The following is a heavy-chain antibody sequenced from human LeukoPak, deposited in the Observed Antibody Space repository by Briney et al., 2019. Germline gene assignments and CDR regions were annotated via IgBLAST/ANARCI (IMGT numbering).Heavy chain of an antibody. Sequence: GRSLRLSCAASGFTFDDYAMHWVRQAPGKGLEWVSGISWNSGSIGYADSVKGRFTISRDNAKNSLYLQMNNLRAEDTALYYCAKDESGSYSGLYDSWGQGTLVTVSS. V-gene: IGHV3-9*01. CDR2: ISWNSGSI. CDR3: AKDESGSYSGLYDS. J-gene: IGHJ5*01. D-gene: IGHD1-26*01. CDR1: GFTFDDYA.